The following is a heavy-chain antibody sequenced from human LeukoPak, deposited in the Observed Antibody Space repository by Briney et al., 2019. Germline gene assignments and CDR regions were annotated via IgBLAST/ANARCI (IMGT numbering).Heavy chain of an antibody. Sequence: SETLSLTCTVAGGSISSYYWSLLRQAAGKGLGWVGYIYYRGSTYYNPSLKSRANISVDTSKNHFSLKLSSVTPADTAVYYCARDTLTIDKYYYYYMDVWGKGTTVTVSS. D-gene: IGHD2-15*01. CDR1: GGSISSYY. V-gene: IGHV4-59*01. CDR3: ARDTLTIDKYYYYYMDV. CDR2: IYYRGST. J-gene: IGHJ6*03.